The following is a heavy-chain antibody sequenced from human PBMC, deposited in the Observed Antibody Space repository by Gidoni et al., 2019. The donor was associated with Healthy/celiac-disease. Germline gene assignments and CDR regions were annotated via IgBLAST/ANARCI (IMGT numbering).Heavy chain of an antibody. Sequence: EVQLVQSGAEVKKPGATVKISCKVSGYTSTDYYMHWVQQAPGKGLEWMGLVDPEDGETIYAEKFQGRVTITADTSTDTAYMELSSLRSEDTAVYYCATAEHSPKYYYDSSGHDYWGQGTLVTVSS. D-gene: IGHD3-22*01. CDR1: GYTSTDYY. CDR2: VDPEDGET. J-gene: IGHJ4*02. V-gene: IGHV1-69-2*01. CDR3: ATAEHSPKYYYDSSGHDY.